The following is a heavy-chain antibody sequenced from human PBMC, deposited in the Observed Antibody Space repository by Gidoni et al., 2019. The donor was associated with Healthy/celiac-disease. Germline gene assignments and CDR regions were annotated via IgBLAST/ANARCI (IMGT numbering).Heavy chain of an antibody. J-gene: IGHJ4*02. CDR2: INSDGSST. Sequence: EVQLVESGGGLVQPGESLRLSCAASGFTFSSYWRHWVRQAPGTGLGWVSRINSDGSSTSYADSVKGRFTISRDNAKNTLYLQMNSLRAEDTAVYYCARGGDFWSGYYKIPNFDYWGQGTLVTVSS. CDR3: ARGGDFWSGYYKIPNFDY. V-gene: IGHV3-74*01. CDR1: GFTFSSYW. D-gene: IGHD3-3*01.